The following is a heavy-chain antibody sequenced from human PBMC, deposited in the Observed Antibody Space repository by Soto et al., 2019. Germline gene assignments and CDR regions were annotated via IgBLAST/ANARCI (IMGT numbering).Heavy chain of an antibody. CDR3: ARRSSNYDDYYYSMDG. J-gene: IGHJ6*02. Sequence: PSETLSLTCAVSGGSISSMNRWRWVRQPPGKGLACIGEIYHSGGTHYNPSLKSRVTRSVDKAKNQFSLKLSSVAAADTAVYYCARRSSNYDDYYYSMDGWGQGTTVTVSS. CDR2: IYHSGGT. V-gene: IGHV4-4*02. CDR1: GGSISSMNR. D-gene: IGHD4-4*01.